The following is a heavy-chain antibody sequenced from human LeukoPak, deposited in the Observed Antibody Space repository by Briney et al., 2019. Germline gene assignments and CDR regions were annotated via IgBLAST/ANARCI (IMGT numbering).Heavy chain of an antibody. J-gene: IGHJ4*02. CDR1: GFTFSSYG. V-gene: IGHV3-23*01. D-gene: IGHD3-10*01. Sequence: EPGGSLRLSCAASGFTFSSYGMHWVRQTPGKGLEWVSAISVGSDSIYYTDSVKGRFTISRDNSGSTLYLHMNSLRAEDTAIYYCGTHGSGNFGPWRYWGQGTLVTVSS. CDR3: GTHGSGNFGPWRY. CDR2: ISVGSDSI.